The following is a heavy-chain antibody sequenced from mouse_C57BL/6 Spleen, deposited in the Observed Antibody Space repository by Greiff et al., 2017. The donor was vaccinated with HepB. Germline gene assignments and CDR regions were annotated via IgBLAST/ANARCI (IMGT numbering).Heavy chain of an antibody. J-gene: IGHJ2*01. CDR2: INPNNGGT. Sequence: EVQLQESGPELVKPGASVKIPCKASGYTFTDYNMDWVKQSHGKSLEWIGDINPNNGGTIYNQKFKGKATLTVDKSSSTAYMELRSLTSEDTAVYYCARISLRLPRFDYWGQGTTLTVSS. CDR3: ARISLRLPRFDY. D-gene: IGHD3-2*02. V-gene: IGHV1-18*01. CDR1: GYTFTDYN.